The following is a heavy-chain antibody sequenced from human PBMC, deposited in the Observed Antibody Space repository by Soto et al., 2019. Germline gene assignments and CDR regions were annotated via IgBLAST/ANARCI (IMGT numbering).Heavy chain of an antibody. J-gene: IGHJ6*02. Sequence: PSETLSLTCTVSGGSISSSSYYWGWIRQPPGKGLEWIGSIYYSGSTYYNPSLKSRVTISVDTSKNQFSLKLSSVTAADTAVYYCARPGIAATTQTYYYYGMDVWGQGTRVTVSS. CDR2: IYYSGST. CDR3: ARPGIAATTQTYYYYGMDV. CDR1: GGSISSSSYY. D-gene: IGHD6-13*01. V-gene: IGHV4-39*01.